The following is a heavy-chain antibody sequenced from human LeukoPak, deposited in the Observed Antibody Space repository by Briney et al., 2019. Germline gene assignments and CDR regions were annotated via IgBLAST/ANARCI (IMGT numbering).Heavy chain of an antibody. CDR3: ARAKPKNMVRGLIMRRESRYYFDY. Sequence: GGSLRLSCATSGFPFSIYAMTWVRQAPGKGLEWVSVIYSGGSTYYADSVKGRFTISRDNSKSTLYIQMNSLRAEDTAVYYCARAKPKNMVRGLIMRRESRYYFDYWGQGTLVTVSS. V-gene: IGHV3-53*01. CDR1: GFPFSIYA. J-gene: IGHJ4*02. D-gene: IGHD3-10*01. CDR2: IYSGGST.